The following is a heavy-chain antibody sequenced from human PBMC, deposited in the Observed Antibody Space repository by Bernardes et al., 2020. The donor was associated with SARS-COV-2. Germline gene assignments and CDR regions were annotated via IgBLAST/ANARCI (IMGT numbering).Heavy chain of an antibody. V-gene: IGHV4-31*03. D-gene: IGHD5-18*01. CDR3: ARGTWIELWLGGNWFDP. J-gene: IGHJ5*02. CDR1: GASIRYGGDY. Sequence: SETLSLTCTVSGASIRYGGDYWTWIRQRPGKGLEWIGYTYYSGNTHYNPSLKSRATISVDTSENQFSLKLSSVTAADTAVYYCARGTWIELWLGGNWFDPWGQGRLVTVSS. CDR2: TYYSGNT.